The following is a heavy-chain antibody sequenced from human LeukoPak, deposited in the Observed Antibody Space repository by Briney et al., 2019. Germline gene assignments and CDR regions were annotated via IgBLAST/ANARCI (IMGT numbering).Heavy chain of an antibody. V-gene: IGHV3-66*01. D-gene: IGHD3-10*01. Sequence: GGSLRLSCAASGFTFSSYNMNWVRQAPGKGLEWVSVIYSGGSTYYADSVKGRFTISRDNSKNTLYLQMNSLRAEDTAVYYCARASMVRALYYFDYWGQGTLVTVSS. CDR3: ARASMVRALYYFDY. CDR2: IYSGGST. J-gene: IGHJ4*02. CDR1: GFTFSSYN.